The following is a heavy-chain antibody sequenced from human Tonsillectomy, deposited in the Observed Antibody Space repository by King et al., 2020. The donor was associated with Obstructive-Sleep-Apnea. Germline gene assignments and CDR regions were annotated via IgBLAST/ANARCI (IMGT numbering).Heavy chain of an antibody. D-gene: IGHD3-22*01. CDR1: GFTFSSYT. CDR3: ARDIPTMGVVGSPVDY. CDR2: ISSSSSYI. Sequence: VQLVESGGGLVKPGGSLRLSCAASGFTFSSYTMNWVRQAPGKGLEWVSSISSSSSYIYYADTAKGRFTISRDNAKNSLYLQMNSLRAEDTAVYYCARDIPTMGVVGSPVDYWGQGTLVTVSS. J-gene: IGHJ4*02. V-gene: IGHV3-21*01.